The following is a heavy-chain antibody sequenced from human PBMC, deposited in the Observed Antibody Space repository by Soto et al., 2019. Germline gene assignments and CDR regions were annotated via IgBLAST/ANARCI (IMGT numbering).Heavy chain of an antibody. D-gene: IGHD2-21*01. V-gene: IGHV3-7*01. J-gene: IGHJ5*02. CDR2: IKEDGSER. CDR1: VFTFSNYL. CDR3: ASARHIGP. Sequence: GSLRLSCAASVFTFSNYLMSWVRQAPGKGLEWVANIKEDGSERNYVDSVKGRFTISRDNAENSLYLQMNSLRAEDTAVYYCASARHIGPWGQGTLVTVSS.